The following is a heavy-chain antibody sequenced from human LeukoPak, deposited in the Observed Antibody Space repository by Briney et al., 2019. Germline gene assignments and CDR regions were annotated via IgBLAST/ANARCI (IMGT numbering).Heavy chain of an antibody. CDR3: AKEFSGDRYSSGFDY. V-gene: IGHV3-23*01. Sequence: GGSLRLSCAASGFTFSSYAMSWVRQAPGKGLEWVSAISGGGGSTYYADSVKGRFTISRDNSKNTLYLQMNSLRAEDTAVYYCAKEFSGDRYSSGFDYWGQGTLVTVSS. J-gene: IGHJ4*02. CDR2: ISGGGGST. CDR1: GFTFSSYA. D-gene: IGHD6-19*01.